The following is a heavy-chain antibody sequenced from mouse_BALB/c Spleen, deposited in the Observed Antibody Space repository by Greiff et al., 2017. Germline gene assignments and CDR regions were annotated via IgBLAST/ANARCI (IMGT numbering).Heavy chain of an antibody. CDR2: INPGSGGT. Sequence: QVQLQQSGAELVRPGTSVKVSCKASGYAFTNYLIEWVKQRPGQGLEWIGVINPGSGGTNYNEKFKGKATLTADKSSSTAYMQLSSLTSDDSAVYFCARSDYYGSSLYYAMDYWGQGTSVTVSS. CDR1: GYAFTNYL. V-gene: IGHV1-54*03. D-gene: IGHD1-1*01. J-gene: IGHJ4*01. CDR3: ARSDYYGSSLYYAMDY.